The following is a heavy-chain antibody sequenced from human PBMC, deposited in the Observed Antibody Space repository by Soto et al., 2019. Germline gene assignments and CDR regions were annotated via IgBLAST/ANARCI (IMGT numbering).Heavy chain of an antibody. V-gene: IGHV4-31*03. CDR1: GGSISSGGYY. Sequence: QVQLQESGPGLVKPSQTLSLTCTVSGGSISSGGYYWSWIRQHPGKGLEWIGYIYYSGSIYYNPSLKSRVTISVDTSKNQFSLKLSSVTAADTAVYYCARGTWIQLWPLFDYWGQGTLVTVSS. CDR2: IYYSGSI. CDR3: ARGTWIQLWPLFDY. D-gene: IGHD5-18*01. J-gene: IGHJ4*02.